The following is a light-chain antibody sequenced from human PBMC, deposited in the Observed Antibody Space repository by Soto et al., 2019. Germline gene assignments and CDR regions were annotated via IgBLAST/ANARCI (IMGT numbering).Light chain of an antibody. CDR1: QGIGDN. Sequence: EVVLTHSPATLSVYQGAGVTLSYRASQGIGDNLDWYQHKPGQAPRLLIYDTSARDAGIPARFSASGSGTDFTLTISDVQPEDFALYYCHQRQSWPRTFGQGTKVDIK. CDR3: HQRQSWPRT. CDR2: DTS. V-gene: IGKV3D-15*01. J-gene: IGKJ1*01.